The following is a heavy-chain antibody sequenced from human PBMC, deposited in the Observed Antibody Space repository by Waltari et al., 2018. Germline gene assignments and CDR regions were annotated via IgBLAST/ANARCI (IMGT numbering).Heavy chain of an antibody. V-gene: IGHV4-34*01. D-gene: IGHD3-10*01. CDR3: ARAGLLNLWFGDQYYYYGMDV. CDR1: GGSFSGSY. CDR2: INHSGST. J-gene: IGHJ6*02. Sequence: QVQLQQWGAGLLKPSETLSLTCAVYGGSFSGSYWSWIRQPPGKGLEWIGEINHSGSTNYNPSLKSRVAISVDTSKNQFSLKLISVTAADTAGYYCARAGLLNLWFGDQYYYYGMDVWGQGTTVTVSS.